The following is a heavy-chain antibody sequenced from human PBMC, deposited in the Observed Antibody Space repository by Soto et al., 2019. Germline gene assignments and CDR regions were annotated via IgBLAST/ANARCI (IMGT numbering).Heavy chain of an antibody. CDR1: VGTFSSYA. Sequence: QVQLVQSGAEVKKPGSSVKGSCKASVGTFSSYAISWVRQAPGQGLEWMGGIIPIFATANYAQKFEGRVTNTADESTSTGYMELISLRSEGTAVYYPARGEGVYEVTPKCGMDVWGQGTTATVSS. J-gene: IGHJ6*02. CDR2: IIPIFATA. V-gene: IGHV1-69*01. CDR3: ARGEGVYEVTPKCGMDV. D-gene: IGHD5-12*01.